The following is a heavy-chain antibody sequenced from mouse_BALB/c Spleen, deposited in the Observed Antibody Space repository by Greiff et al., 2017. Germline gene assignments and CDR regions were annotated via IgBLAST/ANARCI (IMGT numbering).Heavy chain of an antibody. CDR3: AGVEVYLDY. CDR1: GFNIKDTY. Sequence: VQLKESGAELVKPGASVKLSCTASGFNIKDTYMHWVKQRPEQGLEWIGRIDPANGNTKYDPKFQGKATITADTSSNTAYLQLSSLTSEDTAVYYCAGVEVYLDYWGQGTTLTVSS. J-gene: IGHJ2*01. CDR2: IDPANGNT. V-gene: IGHV14-3*02.